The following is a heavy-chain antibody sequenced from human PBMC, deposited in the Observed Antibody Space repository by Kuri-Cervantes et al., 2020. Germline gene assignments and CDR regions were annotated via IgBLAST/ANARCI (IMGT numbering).Heavy chain of an antibody. CDR1: GGSISSYY. J-gene: IGHJ6*02. D-gene: IGHD6-19*01. CDR3: ASLWLVQVSGMDV. Sequence: GSLRLSCTVSGGSISSYYWSWIRQPPGKGLEWIGYISYTGSTNYNPSLRSRVTISVDTSKNQFSLKLSSVTAADTAVYYCASLWLVQVSGMDVWGQGTTVTVSS. V-gene: IGHV4-59*12. CDR2: ISYTGST.